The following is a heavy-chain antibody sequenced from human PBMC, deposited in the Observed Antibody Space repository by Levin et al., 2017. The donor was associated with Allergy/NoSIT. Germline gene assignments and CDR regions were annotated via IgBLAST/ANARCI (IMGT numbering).Heavy chain of an antibody. CDR1: GGSIRSSTYY. J-gene: IGHJ6*03. Sequence: SQTLSLTCTVSGGSIRSSTYYWGWIRQPPGKGLEWIGTIYYSGTTYYNPSLKSRVTISVDTSKNQFSLNLSSVTAADTAVYYCTRGAAGTSMVFYYYYMDVWGKGTTVSVSS. CDR2: IYYSGTT. CDR3: TRGAAGTSMVFYYYYMDV. V-gene: IGHV4-39*01. D-gene: IGHD1-1*01.